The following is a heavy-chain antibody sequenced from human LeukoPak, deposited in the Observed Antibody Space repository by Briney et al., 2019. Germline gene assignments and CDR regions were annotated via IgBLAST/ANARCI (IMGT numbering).Heavy chain of an antibody. Sequence: GESLKISCEASGFTFSSYWMSWVRQAPGKGLEWVANIKQDGSEKYYVDSVKGRFTISRDNAKNSLYLQMNSLRAEDTAVYYCASDVGAAAGTAYWGQGTLVTVSS. V-gene: IGHV3-7*01. J-gene: IGHJ4*02. CDR2: IKQDGSEK. CDR1: GFTFSSYW. D-gene: IGHD6-13*01. CDR3: ASDVGAAAGTAY.